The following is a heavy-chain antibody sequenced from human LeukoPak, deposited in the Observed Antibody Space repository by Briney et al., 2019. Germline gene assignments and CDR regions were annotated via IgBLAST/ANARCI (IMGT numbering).Heavy chain of an antibody. CDR1: GGSISSGGYY. D-gene: IGHD3-10*01. CDR3: ARSRYYGSGSYYNPSYRAKSYYFDY. CDR2: IYYSGST. Sequence: PSQTLSLTCTVSGGSISSGGYYWSWIRQHPGKGLEWIGYIYYSGSTYYNPSLKSRVTISVDTSKNQFSLKLSSVTAADTAVYYCARSRYYGSGSYYNPSYRAKSYYFDYWGQGTLVTVSS. J-gene: IGHJ4*02. V-gene: IGHV4-31*03.